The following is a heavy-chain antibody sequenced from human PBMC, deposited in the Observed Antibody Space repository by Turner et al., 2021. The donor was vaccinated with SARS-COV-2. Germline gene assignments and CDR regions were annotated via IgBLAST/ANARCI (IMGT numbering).Heavy chain of an antibody. CDR1: GFTFSSSA. CDR3: AGIQSDDRSDYYGMDV. CDR2: ISYDGSNK. J-gene: IGHJ6*02. D-gene: IGHD3-22*01. Sequence: VPLLASAVAVVPPAGSLRLSWSASGFTFSSSAKDWVRQAPGKGLEWVAVISYDGSNKDYADSVKGRITSARDNSKNTVYLQMKSLRAEDTAVYYCAGIQSDDRSDYYGMDVWGQGTTVTVSS. V-gene: IGHV3-30-3*01.